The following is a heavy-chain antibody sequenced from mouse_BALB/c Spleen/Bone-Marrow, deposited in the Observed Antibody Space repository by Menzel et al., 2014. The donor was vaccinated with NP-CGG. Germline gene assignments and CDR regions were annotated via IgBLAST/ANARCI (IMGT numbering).Heavy chain of an antibody. D-gene: IGHD3-2*01. J-gene: IGHJ2*01. Sequence: VKLMESGAELVRPGASVKLSYKASGYTFTTYWMHWVKQRPGQGLEWIGEINPSDGRTNYSEKFKSKATLTVDKSSNTAYMQLSSLTSEDSAVYYCARRDSSGYLFDYWGQGTTLTVSS. V-gene: IGHV1S81*02. CDR3: ARRDSSGYLFDY. CDR2: INPSDGRT. CDR1: GYTFTTYW.